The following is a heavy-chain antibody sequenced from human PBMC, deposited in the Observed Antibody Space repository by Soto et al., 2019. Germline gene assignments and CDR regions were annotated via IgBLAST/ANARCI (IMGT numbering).Heavy chain of an antibody. CDR3: ARPRGTTPAVWYFDL. V-gene: IGHV4-59*08. CDR1: GDSVSSHY. D-gene: IGHD1-7*01. J-gene: IGHJ2*01. CDR2: VYHSGKT. Sequence: QVQLQESGPGLVKPSETLSVTCTVSGDSVSSHYWSWIRQPPGKGLEWIGYVYHSGKTDSKPSLKSRVTISMDTSKNQISLSLTSGTAADTAVYFCARPRGTTPAVWYFDLWGRGTLVTVSS.